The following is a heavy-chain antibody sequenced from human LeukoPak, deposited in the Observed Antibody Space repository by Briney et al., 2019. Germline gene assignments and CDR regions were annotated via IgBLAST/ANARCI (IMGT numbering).Heavy chain of an antibody. J-gene: IGHJ4*02. CDR2: ISGSDGRT. Sequence: GGSLRLSCAASGFTFSSYAMSWVRQAPGKGLEWVSAISGSDGRTYYADSVKGRFTISRDTSKNTLYLQMTSLRAEDTAVYSCAKSRVEGSFYYFDCWGQGTLVTVSS. V-gene: IGHV3-23*01. CDR1: GFTFSSYA. CDR3: AKSRVEGSFYYFDC. D-gene: IGHD3-3*01.